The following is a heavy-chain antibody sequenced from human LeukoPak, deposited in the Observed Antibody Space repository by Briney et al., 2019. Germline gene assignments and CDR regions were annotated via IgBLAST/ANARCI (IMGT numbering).Heavy chain of an antibody. CDR2: INPNIGAT. V-gene: IGHV1-2*02. CDR1: GYTFTGYY. Sequence: GASVKVSCKPSGYTFTGYYLHWVRQAPGQALEWMGWINPNIGATMYAQKFQGRVTMTRDTSISTAYMELNSLRSDDTAVCYCARDRVGSGWPRPFYFENWGQGTLVTVSS. J-gene: IGHJ4*02. D-gene: IGHD6-19*01. CDR3: ARDRVGSGWPRPFYFEN.